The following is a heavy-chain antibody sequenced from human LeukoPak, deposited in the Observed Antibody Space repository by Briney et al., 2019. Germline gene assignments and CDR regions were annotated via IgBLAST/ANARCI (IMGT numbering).Heavy chain of an antibody. V-gene: IGHV1-69*13. D-gene: IGHD2-2*01. CDR3: AREHYQLAGGWFDP. J-gene: IGHJ5*02. CDR1: GGTFSSYA. Sequence: GASVKVSCKASGGTFSSYAISWVRQAPGQGLEWMGGIIPIFGTANYAQKFQGRVTITADESTSTAYMELSSLRSEDTAVYYCAREHYQLAGGWFDPWGQGTLVTVSS. CDR2: IIPIFGTA.